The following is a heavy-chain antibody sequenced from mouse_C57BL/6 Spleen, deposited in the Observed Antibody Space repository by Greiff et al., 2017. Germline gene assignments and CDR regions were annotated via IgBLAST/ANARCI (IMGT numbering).Heavy chain of an antibody. CDR3: ARYPTTVVRAMDY. V-gene: IGHV1-7*01. CDR1: GYTFTSYW. CDR2: INPSSGYT. D-gene: IGHD1-1*01. J-gene: IGHJ4*01. Sequence: QVQLQQSGAELAKPGASVKLSCKASGYTFTSYWMHWVKQRPGQGLEWIGYINPSSGYTKYNQKFKDKATLTADKSSSTAYMQLGSLTSEDSAVDYCARYPTTVVRAMDYWGQGTSVTVSS.